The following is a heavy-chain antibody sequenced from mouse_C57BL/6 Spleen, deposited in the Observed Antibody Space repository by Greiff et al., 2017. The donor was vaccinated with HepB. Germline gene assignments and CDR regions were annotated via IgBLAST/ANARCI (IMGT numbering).Heavy chain of an antibody. J-gene: IGHJ1*03. CDR2: ISNLAYSI. Sequence: DVHLVESGGGLVQPGGSLKLSCAASGFTFSDYGMAWVRQAPRKGPEWVAFISNLAYSIYYADTVTGRFTISRENAKNTLYLEMSSLRSEDTAMYYCARRGYGSSYGYFDVWGTGTTVTVSS. CDR1: GFTFSDYG. D-gene: IGHD1-1*01. V-gene: IGHV5-15*04. CDR3: ARRGYGSSYGYFDV.